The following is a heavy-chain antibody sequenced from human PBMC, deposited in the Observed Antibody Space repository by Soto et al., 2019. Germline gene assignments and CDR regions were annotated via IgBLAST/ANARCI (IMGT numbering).Heavy chain of an antibody. J-gene: IGHJ6*02. D-gene: IGHD2-15*01. CDR3: AREVVVAATVRYGMDV. CDR2: ISSSSSTI. Sequence: GSLRLSCAASGFTFSSYSMNWVRQAPGKGLEWVSYISSSSSTIYYADSVKGRFTISRDNAKNSLYLQMNSLRDEDTAVYYCAREVVVAATVRYGMDVWGQGTTVTVSS. V-gene: IGHV3-48*02. CDR1: GFTFSSYS.